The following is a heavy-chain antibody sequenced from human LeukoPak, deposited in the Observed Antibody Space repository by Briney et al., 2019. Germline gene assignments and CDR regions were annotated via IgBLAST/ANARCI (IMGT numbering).Heavy chain of an antibody. CDR1: GFIFSSYF. CDR3: AREWDLTGYYFDY. D-gene: IGHD3-9*01. V-gene: IGHV3-30*04. Sequence: PGRSLRLSCAASGFIFSSYFMHWVRQAPGKGLEWVAVISYDGNNKCYADSVKGRFTISRDNSKNTLYLQMNSLRAEDTAVYYCAREWDLTGYYFDYWGQGTLVTVSS. J-gene: IGHJ4*02. CDR2: ISYDGNNK.